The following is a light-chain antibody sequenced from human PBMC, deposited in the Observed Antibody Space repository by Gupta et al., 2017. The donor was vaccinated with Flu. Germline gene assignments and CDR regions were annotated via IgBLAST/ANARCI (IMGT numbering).Light chain of an antibody. Sequence: IWFTHFPATLSLYPGERATLSCTASLCVSSYLAWYQQNPGQAPRLFIYDASNRATGIPARFSGSGSGTEFTLTISSLVPEDLAVYSCQQRSNWPLTFGGGTKVEIK. V-gene: IGKV3-11*01. CDR1: LCVSSY. CDR2: DAS. J-gene: IGKJ4*01. CDR3: QQRSNWPLT.